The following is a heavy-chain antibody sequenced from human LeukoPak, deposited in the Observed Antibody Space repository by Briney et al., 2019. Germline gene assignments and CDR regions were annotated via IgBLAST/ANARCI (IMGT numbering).Heavy chain of an antibody. J-gene: IGHJ4*02. Sequence: GGSLRLSCAASGFTFSSYAMSWVRQDPGTGLEWVSAISGSGGSTYYADSVKGRFTISRDNSKNTLYLQMNSLRAEDTAVYYCAKDSSYGDYPDLYYFDYWGQGTLVTVSS. V-gene: IGHV3-23*01. CDR2: ISGSGGST. CDR1: GFTFSSYA. D-gene: IGHD4-17*01. CDR3: AKDSSYGDYPDLYYFDY.